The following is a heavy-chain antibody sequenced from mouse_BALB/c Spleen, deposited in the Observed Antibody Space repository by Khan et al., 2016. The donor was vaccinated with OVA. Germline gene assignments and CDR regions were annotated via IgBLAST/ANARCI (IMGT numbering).Heavy chain of an antibody. D-gene: IGHD2-3*01. J-gene: IGHJ4*01. CDR3: AGGVGYYEDAMDY. Sequence: VQLVESGPGLVAPSQSLSITCTVSGFSLTSYGIHWVRQPPGKGLEWLGVIWAGGSTNYNSALMSRLSISKDNSKSQVFLKMNSLQTDDTAMYYCAGGVGYYEDAMDYWGQGTSVTVSS. CDR2: IWAGGST. CDR1: GFSLTSYG. V-gene: IGHV2-9*02.